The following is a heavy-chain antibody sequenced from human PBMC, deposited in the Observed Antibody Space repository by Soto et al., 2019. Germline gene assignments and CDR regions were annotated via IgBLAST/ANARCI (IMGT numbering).Heavy chain of an antibody. CDR2: ISSTSSYI. Sequence: EVQLVESGGGLVKPGGSLRLSCAASRFTFSSYSMSWVRQAPGKGLEWVSYISSTSSYIYYADSVKGRFTISRDNAENSLYLQMNSLRAEDTAVYYCARNCGGDCSNGFDPWGQGTLVTVSS. D-gene: IGHD2-21*02. CDR3: ARNCGGDCSNGFDP. J-gene: IGHJ5*02. V-gene: IGHV3-21*01. CDR1: RFTFSSYS.